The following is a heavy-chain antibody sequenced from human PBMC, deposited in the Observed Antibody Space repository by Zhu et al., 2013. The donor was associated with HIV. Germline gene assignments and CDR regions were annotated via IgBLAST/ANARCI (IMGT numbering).Heavy chain of an antibody. V-gene: IGHV1-69*06. CDR2: IIPIFGTA. CDR3: ARGRTQLWFGADAFDM. Sequence: QVQLVQSGAEVKKPGSSVKVSCKASGGTFSSYAISWVRQAPGQGLEWMGGIIPIFGTANYAQKFQGRVTITADKSTSTAYMELRSLRSDDTAMYYCARGRTQLWFGADAFDMWGQGTMVTVSS. CDR1: GGTFSSYA. D-gene: IGHD5-18*01. J-gene: IGHJ3*02.